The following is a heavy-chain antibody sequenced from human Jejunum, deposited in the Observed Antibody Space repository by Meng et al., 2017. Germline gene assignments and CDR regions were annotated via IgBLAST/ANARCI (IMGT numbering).Heavy chain of an antibody. CDR1: GDSVSSNSTA. V-gene: IGHV6-1*01. D-gene: IGHD3-22*01. CDR3: ARDESRLLRS. J-gene: IGHJ5*02. CDR2: TYYRSKWYS. Sequence: QVQPPQAGPGLVEPAQTHSPACAIPGDSVSSNSTAWNWIRQSPSRGLEWLVRTYYRSKWYSDYAVSVKSRITINTDTSKNQLSLQLNSVTPEDTAVYYCARDESRLLRSWGQGTLVTVSS.